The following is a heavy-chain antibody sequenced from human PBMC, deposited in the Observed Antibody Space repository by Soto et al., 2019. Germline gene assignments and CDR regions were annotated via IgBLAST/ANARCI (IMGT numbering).Heavy chain of an antibody. J-gene: IGHJ4*02. D-gene: IGHD3-22*01. CDR2: INTDGSST. Sequence: EVQLVESGGGLVQPGGSLRLSCAASGFTFSSYWMHWVRQAPGKGLVWVSRINTDGSSTSYADSVKGRFTISRDNAENTLYLQTHSPTAEATAVYYCARGETQHSSLSVYGGQRTLVTV. CDR3: ARGETQHSSLSVY. V-gene: IGHV3-74*01. CDR1: GFTFSSYW.